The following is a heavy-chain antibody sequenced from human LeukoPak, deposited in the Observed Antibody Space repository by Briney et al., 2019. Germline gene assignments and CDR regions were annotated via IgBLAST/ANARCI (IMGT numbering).Heavy chain of an antibody. CDR2: IDSGGST. J-gene: IGHJ4*02. V-gene: IGHV3-53*01. CDR3: ARSAGLGY. CDR1: AFTVSSNY. D-gene: IGHD6-13*01. Sequence: PGGSLRLSCAASAFTVSSNYMSWVRQAPGKGLEWVSIIDSGGSTYYADAVKGRFTISRDNSKNTLYLQMNSLRAEDTAVYYCARSAGLGYWGQGTLVTVSS.